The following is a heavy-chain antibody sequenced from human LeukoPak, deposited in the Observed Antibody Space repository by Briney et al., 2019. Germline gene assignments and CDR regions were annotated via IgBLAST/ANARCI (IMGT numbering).Heavy chain of an antibody. D-gene: IGHD3-22*01. J-gene: IGHJ4*02. V-gene: IGHV1-18*01. CDR3: ARVRVIPPPELPYYFDY. CDR2: ISAYNGNT. Sequence: ASVKVSCKASGYTFTSYGISWVRQAPGQGLEWMGWISAYNGNTNYAQKLQGRVTMTTDTSTSTAYMELRSLRSDDTAVYYCARVRVIPPPELPYYFDYWGQGTLVTVSS. CDR1: GYTFTSYG.